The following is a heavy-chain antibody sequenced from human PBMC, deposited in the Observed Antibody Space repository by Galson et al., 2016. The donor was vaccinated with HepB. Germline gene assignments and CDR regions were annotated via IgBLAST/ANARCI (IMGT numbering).Heavy chain of an antibody. CDR3: SRGEIWYYESSGYYDY. V-gene: IGHV3-74*01. J-gene: IGHJ4*02. D-gene: IGHD3-22*01. CDR2: INSDGSII. CDR1: GFSFSSYW. Sequence: SLRLSCAASGFSFSSYWMHWVRQAPGKGLVWVSRINSDGSIIDYADSVKGRLTISRDNAKNTLYLQMNSLRVEDTAVYYCSRGEIWYYESSGYYDYLGQGTLVNLSS.